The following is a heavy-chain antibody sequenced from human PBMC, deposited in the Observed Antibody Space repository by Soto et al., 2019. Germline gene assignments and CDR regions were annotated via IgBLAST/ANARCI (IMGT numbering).Heavy chain of an antibody. Sequence: PGGSLRLSCAASGFTFSSYSMSWVRQAPGKWLEWVSGFRSGGDDDTTYYADSVRGRFTISRDNSKNTLYLQMNSLRAEDTAVYYCAKDVFTMIVVVTKDAFDIWGQGTMVTV. CDR1: GFTFSSYS. D-gene: IGHD3-22*01. V-gene: IGHV3-23*01. J-gene: IGHJ3*02. CDR3: AKDVFTMIVVVTKDAFDI. CDR2: FRSGGDDDTT.